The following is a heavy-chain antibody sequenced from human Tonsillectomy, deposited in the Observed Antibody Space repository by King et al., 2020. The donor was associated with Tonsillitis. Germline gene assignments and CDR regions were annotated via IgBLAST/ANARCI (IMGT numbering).Heavy chain of an antibody. CDR1: GFTFSNFW. V-gene: IGHV3-7*01. CDR2: INQDGSEK. Sequence: VQLVESGGDLVQPGGSLRLSCAASGFTFSNFWMTWVRQTPGKGLEWVANINQDGSEKQYLDSVKGRFTISRDNAKHSLYLQMNSLRAEDTAVYYCAGEPEDETGGTGFAYWGQGTLVTVSS. D-gene: IGHD1-26*01. CDR3: AGEPEDETGGTGFAY. J-gene: IGHJ4*02.